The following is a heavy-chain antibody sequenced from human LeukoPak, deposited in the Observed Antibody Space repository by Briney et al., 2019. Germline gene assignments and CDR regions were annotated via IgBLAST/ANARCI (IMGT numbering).Heavy chain of an antibody. V-gene: IGHV3-53*01. D-gene: IGHD3-10*01. CDR3: ATPNKGSGSWWKWGAFDI. CDR1: GFAVSSNY. CDR2: IYSGGST. Sequence: PGGSLRLSCAASGFAVSSNYMSWVRQAPGKGLEWVSVIYSGGSTYYADSVKGRFTISRDNSKNTLYLQMNSLRAEDTAVYYCATPNKGSGSWWKWGAFDIWGQGTMVTVSS. J-gene: IGHJ3*02.